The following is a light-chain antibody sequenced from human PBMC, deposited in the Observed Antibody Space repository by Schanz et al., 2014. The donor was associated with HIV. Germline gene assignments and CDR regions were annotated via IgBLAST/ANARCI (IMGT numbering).Light chain of an antibody. CDR1: SSDVGGYNY. J-gene: IGLJ3*02. CDR3: GSCSTTNTCT. V-gene: IGLV2-14*03. Sequence: QSVLTQPASVSGSPGQSIAISCTGTSSDVGGYNYVSWYQQHLNKAPKLIIYDVNNRPSGVSNRFSGSKSGNTASLTISGLQAEDEADYYCGSCSTTNTCTFGGGTKLTVL. CDR2: DVN.